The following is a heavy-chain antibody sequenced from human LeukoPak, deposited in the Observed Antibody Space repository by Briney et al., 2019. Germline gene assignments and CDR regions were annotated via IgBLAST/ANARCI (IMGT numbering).Heavy chain of an antibody. J-gene: IGHJ4*02. CDR3: ARGGSYTLGY. D-gene: IGHD1-26*01. V-gene: IGHV4-34*01. Sequence: SETLSLTCAVYGGSFSNYYWSWIRQSPGKGLEWIGEINDSGTINYNPSPKSRVTISVDTSKNQFSLKLSSVTAADTAVYYCARGGSYTLGYWGQGTLVTVSS. CDR1: GGSFSNYY. CDR2: INDSGTI.